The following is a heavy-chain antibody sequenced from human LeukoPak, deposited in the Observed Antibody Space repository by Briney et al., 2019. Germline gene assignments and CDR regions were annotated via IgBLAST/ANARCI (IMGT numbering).Heavy chain of an antibody. J-gene: IGHJ4*02. CDR3: ARDQMVVTAIPLDY. V-gene: IGHV3-33*01. Sequence: PGGSLRLSCAASGFTFSRYGMHWVRQAPGKGLEWLAVIWYGGRNKDYADSVKGRFTISRDNSKNTVFLQMNSLGVEDTAVYYCARDQMVVTAIPLDYWGQGTLVTVSS. D-gene: IGHD2-21*02. CDR2: IWYGGRNK. CDR1: GFTFSRYG.